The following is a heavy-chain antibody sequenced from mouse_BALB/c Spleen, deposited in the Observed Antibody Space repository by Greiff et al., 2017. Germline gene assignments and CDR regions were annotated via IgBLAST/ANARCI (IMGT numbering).Heavy chain of an antibody. Sequence: VNVVESGAELVRPGVSVKISCPGSGYTFTVYAMHWVKQSHAKSLEWIGVISTYYGDASYNQKFKGKATMTVDKSSSTAYMELARLTSEDSAIYYCARSGAFYAMDYWGQGTSVTVSS. CDR1: GYTFTVYA. CDR3: ARSGAFYAMDY. V-gene: IGHV1S137*01. CDR2: ISTYYGDA. J-gene: IGHJ4*01. D-gene: IGHD3-1*01.